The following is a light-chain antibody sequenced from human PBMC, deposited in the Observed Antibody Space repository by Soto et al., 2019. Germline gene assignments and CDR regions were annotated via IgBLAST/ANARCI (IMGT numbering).Light chain of an antibody. Sequence: QSALTQPASVSGSPGQSITISCTGTSSDIGGYKYVSWYQQHPGIAPKLMIYEVSNRPSGVSNRFSGSKSGNTASLTISGLQAEDAADYYCCSCSRRSPRVFGGGTKLTVL. CDR3: CSCSRRSPRV. CDR2: EVS. CDR1: SSDIGGYKY. V-gene: IGLV2-14*01. J-gene: IGLJ2*01.